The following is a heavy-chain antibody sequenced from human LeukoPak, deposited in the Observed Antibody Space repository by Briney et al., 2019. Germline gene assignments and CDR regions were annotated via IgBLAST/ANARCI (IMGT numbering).Heavy chain of an antibody. CDR3: ARVVQDVTGADY. Sequence: GGSLRLSCAASGFTFSTYHMNWVRQAPGKGLEWLAYISTNSGTIHYADSVKGRFTISRDNARNSPYLQMNSLRAEDTAVYYCARVVQDVTGADYWGQGTLVIVSS. CDR2: ISTNSGTI. J-gene: IGHJ4*02. V-gene: IGHV3-48*01. D-gene: IGHD3-9*01. CDR1: GFTFSTYH.